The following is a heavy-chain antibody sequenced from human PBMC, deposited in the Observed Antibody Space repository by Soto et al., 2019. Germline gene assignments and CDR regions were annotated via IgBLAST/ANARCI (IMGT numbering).Heavy chain of an antibody. J-gene: IGHJ3*02. Sequence: EVQLVESGGGLVQPGRSLRLSCAASGFTFDDYAMHWVRQAPGKGLEWVSGISWNSGSIGYADSVKGRFTISRDNAKNSLYLQMNSLRAEDTALYYCAKDLGIFWLGIEGATGKGAFDIWGQGTMVTVSS. CDR1: GFTFDDYA. CDR2: ISWNSGSI. CDR3: AKDLGIFWLGIEGATGKGAFDI. V-gene: IGHV3-9*01. D-gene: IGHD1-26*01.